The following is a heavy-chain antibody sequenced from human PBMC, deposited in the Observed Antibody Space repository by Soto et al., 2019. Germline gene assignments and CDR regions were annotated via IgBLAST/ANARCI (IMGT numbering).Heavy chain of an antibody. CDR1: GGSISSYY. J-gene: IGHJ4*02. CDR3: ARSRYSGYDSLDY. D-gene: IGHD5-12*01. CDR2: IYYSGST. V-gene: IGHV4-59*08. Sequence: SETLSLSCTVSGGSISSYYWSWIRQPPGKGLEWIGYIYYSGSTNYNPSLKSRVTISVDTSKNQFSLKLSSVTAADTAVYYCARSRYSGYDSLDYWGQGTLVTVSS.